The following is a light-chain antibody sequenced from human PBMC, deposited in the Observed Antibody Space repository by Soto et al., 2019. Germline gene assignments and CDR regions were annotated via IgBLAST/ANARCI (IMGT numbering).Light chain of an antibody. CDR1: QSVGSD. Sequence: EIVMTQSPATLPVSPGERATLSCRASQSVGSDLAWHQQKPGQAPRLLIYGATTRATGIPARFSGSGSGTEFTLTISSLQSEDFAVYYCQQSQAFGQGTKV. CDR3: QQSQA. J-gene: IGKJ1*01. CDR2: GAT. V-gene: IGKV3-15*01.